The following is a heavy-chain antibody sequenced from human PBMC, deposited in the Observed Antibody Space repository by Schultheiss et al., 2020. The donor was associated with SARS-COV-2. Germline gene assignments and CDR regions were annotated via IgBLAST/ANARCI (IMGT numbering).Heavy chain of an antibody. CDR1: GYTFTSYY. D-gene: IGHD6-6*01. CDR2: INPSDGST. J-gene: IGHJ4*02. CDR3: ARKDSSSDY. V-gene: IGHV1-46*01. Sequence: ASVKVSCKASGYTFTSYYMYWVRQAPGQGLEWMGIINPSDGSTNYAQKFQGRVTMTRDMSTSTVHMELSSLRSDDTAVYYCARKDSSSDYWGQGTLVTVSS.